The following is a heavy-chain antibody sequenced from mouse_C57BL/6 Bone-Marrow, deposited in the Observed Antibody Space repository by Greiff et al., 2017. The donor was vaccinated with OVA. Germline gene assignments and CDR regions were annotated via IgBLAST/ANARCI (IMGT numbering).Heavy chain of an antibody. CDR1: GFTFSDYG. CDR2: ISNLAYSI. V-gene: IGHV5-15*01. J-gene: IGHJ4*01. Sequence: EVQGVESGGGLVQPGGSLKLSCAASGFTFSDYGMAWVRQAPRKGPEWVAFISNLAYSIYYADTVTGRFTISRENAKNTLYLEMSSLRSEDTAMYYCARGAYGRAMDYWGQGTSVTVSS. D-gene: IGHD1-1*01. CDR3: ARGAYGRAMDY.